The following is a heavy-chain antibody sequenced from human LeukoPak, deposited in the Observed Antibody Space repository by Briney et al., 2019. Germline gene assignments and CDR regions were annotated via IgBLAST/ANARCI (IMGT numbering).Heavy chain of an antibody. Sequence: SETLSLTCTVSGGSISSGGYYWSWIRQHLGKGLEWIGYIYYSGSTYYNPSLKSRVTISVDTSKNQFSLKLSSVTAADTAVYYCARSPVVPAVIDWFDPWGQGTLVTVSS. J-gene: IGHJ5*02. CDR3: ARSPVVPAVIDWFDP. D-gene: IGHD2-2*01. CDR1: GGSISSGGYY. V-gene: IGHV4-31*03. CDR2: IYYSGST.